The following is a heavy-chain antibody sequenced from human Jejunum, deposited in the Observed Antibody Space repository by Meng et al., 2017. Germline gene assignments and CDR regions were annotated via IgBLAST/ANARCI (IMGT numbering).Heavy chain of an antibody. CDR3: ARALGAYGDSGFAY. CDR1: GGSLKDFY. V-gene: IGHV4-34*01. Sequence: QVQLQQWGAGLFQPSETLSLTCAVSGGSLKDFYWNWIRQPPGKGLEWIGEISHSGSTNYNPSLKSRVTISVDRSQNQLSLKLTSVSGTDTAVYFCARALGAYGDSGFAYWGQGALVTVSS. D-gene: IGHD4-17*01. CDR2: ISHSGST. J-gene: IGHJ4*02.